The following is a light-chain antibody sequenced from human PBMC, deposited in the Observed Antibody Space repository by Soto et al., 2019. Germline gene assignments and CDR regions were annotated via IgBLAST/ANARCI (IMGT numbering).Light chain of an antibody. CDR3: QQSFPTPLT. Sequence: DIQMTQSPSSLSASVGDRVTITCRASQNIGRFLSWHQQKPGKAPNVLINVASTLRSGVPSRFSGSGSGTDFNLTINSLQPEDFATYFCQQSFPTPLTFGGGTTGDIK. V-gene: IGKV1-39*01. CDR2: VAS. J-gene: IGKJ4*01. CDR1: QNIGRF.